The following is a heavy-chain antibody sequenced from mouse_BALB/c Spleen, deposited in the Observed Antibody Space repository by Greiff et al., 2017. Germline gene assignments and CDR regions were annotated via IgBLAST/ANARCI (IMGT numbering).Heavy chain of an antibody. CDR3: ARGLRYYAMDY. J-gene: IGHJ4*01. CDR2: ILPGSGST. Sequence: QVQLKESGAELMKPGASVKISCKATGYTFSSYWIEWVKQRPGHGLEWIGEILPGSGSTNYNEKFKGKATFTADTSSNTAYMQLSSLTSEDSAVYYCARGLRYYAMDYWGQGTSVTVSS. D-gene: IGHD1-1*01. CDR1: GYTFSSYW. V-gene: IGHV1-9*01.